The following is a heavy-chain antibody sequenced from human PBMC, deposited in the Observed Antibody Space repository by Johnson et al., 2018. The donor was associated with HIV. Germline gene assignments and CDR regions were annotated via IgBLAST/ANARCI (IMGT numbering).Heavy chain of an antibody. V-gene: IGHV3-30*18. Sequence: QVQLVESGGGVVQPGRSLRLSCAASGFTFSSYGMHWVRQAPGKGLEWVAVISHDGSDKNYADSVKGRFTISRDNSKNTLYLQMNSLRTEDTAVYYCAKEYFDIWGPGTMVTVSS. J-gene: IGHJ3*02. CDR3: AKEYFDI. CDR1: GFTFSSYG. CDR2: ISHDGSDK.